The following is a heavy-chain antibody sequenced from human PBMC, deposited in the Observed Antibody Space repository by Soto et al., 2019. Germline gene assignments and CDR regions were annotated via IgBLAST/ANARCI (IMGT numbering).Heavy chain of an antibody. V-gene: IGHV1-8*01. J-gene: IGHJ4*02. CDR3: ARGVDAGVDY. CDR1: GYTFSSYG. D-gene: IGHD1-26*01. Sequence: ASVKVSCKASGYTFSSYGINWVRQAPGQGLEWMGWMSPSSGRTGYAQNFQARVTMTRDTSTNTAYMELSSLTSDDTAMYYCARGVDAGVDYWGQGTLVTVSS. CDR2: MSPSSGRT.